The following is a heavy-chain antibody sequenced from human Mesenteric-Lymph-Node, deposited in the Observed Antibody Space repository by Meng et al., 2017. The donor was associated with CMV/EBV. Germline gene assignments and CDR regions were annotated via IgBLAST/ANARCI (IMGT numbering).Heavy chain of an antibody. CDR1: GFTVSSNY. CDR3: ARALRMPVTSWFDP. V-gene: IGHV3-53*01. CDR2: IYSGGST. J-gene: IGHJ5*02. Sequence: GESLKISCAASGFTVSSNYMSWVRQAPGKGLEWVSVIYSGGSTYYADSVKGRFTISRDNSKNTLYLQMNSLRAEDTALYYCARALRMPVTSWFDPWGQGILVTVSS. D-gene: IGHD2-2*01.